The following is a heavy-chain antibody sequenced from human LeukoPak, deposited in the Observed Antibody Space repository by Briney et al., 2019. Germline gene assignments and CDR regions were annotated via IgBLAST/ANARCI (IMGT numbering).Heavy chain of an antibody. V-gene: IGHV1-46*01. CDR2: INPSGGST. CDR1: GYTFTGYY. CDR3: TSPGPSYSSGWYYSFDY. J-gene: IGHJ4*02. Sequence: GASVKVSCKASGYTFTGYYMHWVRQAPGQGLEWMGIINPSGGSTSYAQKFQGRVTMTRDTSTSTVYMELSSLRSEDTAVYYCTSPGPSYSSGWYYSFDYWGQGTLVTVSS. D-gene: IGHD6-19*01.